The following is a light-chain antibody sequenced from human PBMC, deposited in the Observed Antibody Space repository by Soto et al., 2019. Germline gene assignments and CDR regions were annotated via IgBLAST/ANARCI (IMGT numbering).Light chain of an antibody. CDR3: QQYDRSLQFT. J-gene: IGKJ3*01. CDR1: QSVSSDY. Sequence: EIVLTQSPGTLSLSPGEGATLSCRASQSVSSDYLAWYQLKPGQAPRLLIYGASSRATGIPDRFSGSGSGTDFTLTISRLEPEDFAVYCCQQYDRSLQFTFGPGTKVDI. CDR2: GAS. V-gene: IGKV3-20*01.